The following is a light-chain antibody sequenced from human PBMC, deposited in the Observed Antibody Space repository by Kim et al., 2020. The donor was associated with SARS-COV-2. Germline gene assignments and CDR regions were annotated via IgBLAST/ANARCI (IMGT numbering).Light chain of an antibody. V-gene: IGKV3-15*01. CDR3: QQYDDWRT. Sequence: LSVCPGERVPISCRTSQSVGNKLAWYQHQPGQAPRLLIYGASTRATGIPARFSGSGSGTEFTLIISSLQFEDFAVYFCQQYDDWRTFGQGTKLEI. CDR2: GAS. CDR1: QSVGNK. J-gene: IGKJ2*01.